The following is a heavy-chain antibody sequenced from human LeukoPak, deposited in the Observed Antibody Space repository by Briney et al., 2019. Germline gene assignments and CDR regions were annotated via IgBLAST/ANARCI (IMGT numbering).Heavy chain of an antibody. V-gene: IGHV4-39*01. D-gene: IGHD3-22*01. J-gene: IGHJ3*02. CDR2: IYYSGST. Sequence: SETLSLTCTVSGGSISSSSYYWGWIRQPPGKGLEWIGSIYYSGSTSYNPSLKSRVTISVDTSKNQFSLNLSSVTAADTAVYYCARQGPWVAMIVVGNDAFDIWGQGTMVTVSS. CDR1: GGSISSSSYY. CDR3: ARQGPWVAMIVVGNDAFDI.